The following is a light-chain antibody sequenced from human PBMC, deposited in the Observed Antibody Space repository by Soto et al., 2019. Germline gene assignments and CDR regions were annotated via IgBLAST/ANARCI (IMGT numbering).Light chain of an antibody. CDR2: DAS. CDR1: QSVSSN. Sequence: EIVMTQSPATLSVSPGDRVTLSCRASQSVSSNLFWYHQKPVQAPRLLIYDASTRATGIPARYSGSGSGTEFNFTSSSLQSEDFAVYFYQQYNKWPRTFGQGTKVDIK. V-gene: IGKV3-15*01. J-gene: IGKJ1*01. CDR3: QQYNKWPRT.